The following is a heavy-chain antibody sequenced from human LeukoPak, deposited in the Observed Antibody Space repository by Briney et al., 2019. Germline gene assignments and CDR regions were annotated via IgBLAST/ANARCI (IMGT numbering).Heavy chain of an antibody. CDR2: ISKSGDHT. J-gene: IGHJ6*02. V-gene: IGHV3-23*01. CDR3: ATSWGPDTSAFRWGRDGMDV. CDR1: GLTFNSYA. Sequence: GGSLRLSCAVSGLTFNSYAMSWVRQAPGKGLEWVSAISKSGDHTYYAASAKGRFTIYRDNSKNTQCLQMNSLRAEDTAVYYCATSWGPDTSAFRWGRDGMDVWGQGTTVIVS. D-gene: IGHD3-16*01.